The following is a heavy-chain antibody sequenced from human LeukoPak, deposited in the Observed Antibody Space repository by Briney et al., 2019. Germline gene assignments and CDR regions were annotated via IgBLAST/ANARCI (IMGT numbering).Heavy chain of an antibody. Sequence: SETLSLTCSVSDGSISTIPYCGGWVRQPPGKGLEWFGSICYNGRTYYKPSLKSRVTISVDMSKSHFSLRLSSVTAADTAVYYWARERNRACEVWGQGALVTVSS. CDR2: ICYNGRT. CDR3: ARERNRACEV. J-gene: IGHJ4*02. CDR1: DGSISTIPYC. D-gene: IGHD2/OR15-2a*01. V-gene: IGHV4-39*07.